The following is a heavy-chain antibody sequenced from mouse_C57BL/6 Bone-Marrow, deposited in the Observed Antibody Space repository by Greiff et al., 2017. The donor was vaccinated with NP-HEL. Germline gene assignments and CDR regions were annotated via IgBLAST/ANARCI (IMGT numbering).Heavy chain of an antibody. Sequence: EVKLVESGGDLVKPGGSLKHSCAASGFTFSSYGMSWVRQTPDKRLEWVATISSGGSYTSYPDSVKGRFTISRDNATNTLYLQRSSRKAEDAAMYYCARPGWHYGGQGTTLTVSS. CDR1: GFTFSSYG. D-gene: IGHD1-1*02. CDR2: ISSGGSYT. J-gene: IGHJ2*01. CDR3: ARPGWHY. V-gene: IGHV5-6*02.